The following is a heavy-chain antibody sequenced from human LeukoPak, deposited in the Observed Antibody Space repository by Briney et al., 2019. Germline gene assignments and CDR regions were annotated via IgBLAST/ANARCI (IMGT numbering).Heavy chain of an antibody. CDR3: ARSPWTLAAAGTDYYGMDV. V-gene: IGHV3-33*01. D-gene: IGHD6-13*01. Sequence: GRSLRLSCAASGFTFSSYGMHWVRQAPGKGLEWVAVIWYDGSNKYYADSVKGRFTISRDNSKNTLYLQMNSLRAEDTAVYYCARSPWTLAAAGTDYYGMDVWGKGTTVTVSS. CDR1: GFTFSSYG. J-gene: IGHJ6*04. CDR2: IWYDGSNK.